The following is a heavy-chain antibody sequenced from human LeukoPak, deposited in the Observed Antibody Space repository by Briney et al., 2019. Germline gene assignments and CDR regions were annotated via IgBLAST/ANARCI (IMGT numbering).Heavy chain of an antibody. D-gene: IGHD3-10*01. CDR3: ARSYYYGSGNVDY. CDR1: GYTFTGYY. V-gene: IGHV1-2*02. Sequence: ASVKVPCKASGYTFTGYYMHWVRQAPGQGLEWMGWINPNSGGTNYAQKFQGRVTMTRDTSISTAYMELSRLRSDDTAVYYCARSYYYGSGNVDYWGQGTLVTVSS. J-gene: IGHJ4*02. CDR2: INPNSGGT.